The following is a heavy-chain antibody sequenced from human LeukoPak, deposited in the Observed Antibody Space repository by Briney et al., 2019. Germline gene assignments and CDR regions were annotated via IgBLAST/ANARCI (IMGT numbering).Heavy chain of an antibody. CDR1: GGSISSSNW. D-gene: IGHD3-22*01. V-gene: IGHV4-4*02. J-gene: IGHJ4*02. CDR2: IYHSGST. Sequence: SGTLSLTCAVSGGSISSSNWWSWVRQPPGKGLEWIGEIYHSGSTNYNPSLKGRVTISVDKSKNRFSLKLSSVTAADTAVYYCARTPYYYDSSGYPFDYWGQGTLVTVSS. CDR3: ARTPYYYDSSGYPFDY.